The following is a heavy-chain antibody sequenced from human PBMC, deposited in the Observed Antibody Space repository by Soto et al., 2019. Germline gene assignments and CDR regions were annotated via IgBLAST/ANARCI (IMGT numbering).Heavy chain of an antibody. D-gene: IGHD3-10*01. V-gene: IGHV4-34*01. J-gene: IGHJ3*02. Sequence: PSETLSLTCSLYSGSLSGYYWSWIRQPPGKGLEWIGEISPSGSTNYNPSLKSRVTISVDTSKNQFSLKLSSVTAADTAVYYCAREEGSGSAGYAFDIWGQGTMVTVSS. CDR1: SGSLSGYY. CDR2: ISPSGST. CDR3: AREEGSGSAGYAFDI.